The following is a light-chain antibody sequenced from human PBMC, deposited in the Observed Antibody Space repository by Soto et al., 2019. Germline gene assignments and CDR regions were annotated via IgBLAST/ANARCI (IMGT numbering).Light chain of an antibody. CDR2: DAS. Sequence: EIVMTQSPPTLSVSPGEGATLACRASQSLTSNLAWYQQKPGLAPRLLIYDASTRATGIPARFSGSGSGTEFTLTISGLQSEDSAVYYCQQYGYWPRTFGQGTKV. V-gene: IGKV3-15*01. J-gene: IGKJ1*01. CDR3: QQYGYWPRT. CDR1: QSLTSN.